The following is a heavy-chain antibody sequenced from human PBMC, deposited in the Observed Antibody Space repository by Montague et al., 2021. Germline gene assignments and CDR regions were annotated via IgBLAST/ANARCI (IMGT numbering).Heavy chain of an antibody. Sequence: SLRLSCAASGFTFNNYFMSWFRQAPGKGLEWASYIGTSSSFTRYADSVKGRFTISRDNAMNSLYLQMTAVRGEDTAVYYCARVGLTVAAGMIDYWGREPWSPSP. J-gene: IGHJ4*02. D-gene: IGHD6-13*01. CDR3: ARVGLTVAAGMIDY. CDR2: IGTSSSFT. CDR1: GFTFNNYF. V-gene: IGHV3-11*06.